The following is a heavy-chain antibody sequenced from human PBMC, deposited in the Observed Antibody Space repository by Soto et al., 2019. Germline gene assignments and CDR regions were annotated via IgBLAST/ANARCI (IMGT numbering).Heavy chain of an antibody. V-gene: IGHV6-1*01. CDR3: ARGDYHDTSGPFSDAFDV. Sequence: SQTLSLTCAISGDSVSSNSAAWNWIRQSPSRGLEWLGRTYYRSKWYNDYAVSVKSRITINPGTSKNQFSLQLNSVTPEDTAVYYCARGDYHDTSGPFSDAFDVWGQGTIVTVSS. CDR2: TYYRSKWYN. D-gene: IGHD3-22*01. J-gene: IGHJ3*01. CDR1: GDSVSSNSAA.